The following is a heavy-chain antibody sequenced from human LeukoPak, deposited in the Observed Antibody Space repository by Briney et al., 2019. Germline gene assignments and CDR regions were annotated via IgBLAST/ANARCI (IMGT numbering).Heavy chain of an antibody. CDR1: GGSFSGYY. J-gene: IGHJ6*03. CDR3: ARSGAGNYSYYMDV. Sequence: PSETLSLTCAVYGGSFSGYYWSWLRQPPGKGLEWIGEINHSGSTNYNPSLKSRVTISAATSKNQFSLKLSSVTTADTAVYYWARSGAGNYSYYMDVGSKGTTVTVSS. V-gene: IGHV4-34*01. D-gene: IGHD1-26*01. CDR2: INHSGST.